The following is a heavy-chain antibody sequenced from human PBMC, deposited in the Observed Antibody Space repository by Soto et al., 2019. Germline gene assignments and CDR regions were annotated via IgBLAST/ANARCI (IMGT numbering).Heavy chain of an antibody. Sequence: QVQLVQSGAEVKKPGASVKVSCKASGYTFTNYGFSWVRQAPGQGLEWMGWISAYNGNTNYAPKLQGRVTLTTDTDTSTAYMELRSVRSNDTAVYYCARDRQYYYDSSAYPGFDSWGQGTLVTVSS. D-gene: IGHD3-22*01. V-gene: IGHV1-18*01. CDR2: ISAYNGNT. CDR3: ARDRQYYYDSSAYPGFDS. J-gene: IGHJ4*02. CDR1: GYTFTNYG.